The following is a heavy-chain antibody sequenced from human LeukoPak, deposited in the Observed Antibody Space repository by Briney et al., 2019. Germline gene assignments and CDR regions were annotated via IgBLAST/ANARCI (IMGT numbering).Heavy chain of an antibody. CDR3: AREDLGELLRGYFDY. V-gene: IGHV1-46*01. J-gene: IGHJ4*02. D-gene: IGHD3-10*01. CDR1: GYTFTSYY. Sequence: ASMKVSCKASGYTFTSYYMHWVRQAPGQGLEWMGIINPSGGSTSYAQKSQGRVTMTRDTSTSTVYMELSSLRSEDTAVYYCAREDLGELLRGYFDYWGQGTLVTVSS. CDR2: INPSGGST.